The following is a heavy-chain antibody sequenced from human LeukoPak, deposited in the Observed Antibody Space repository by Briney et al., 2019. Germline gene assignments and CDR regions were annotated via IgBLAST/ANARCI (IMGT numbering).Heavy chain of an antibody. Sequence: PGGSLRLSCVVSGFTFSDYHMTWVRQAPGKGLEWVANIKEDGSEKYYVDSVKGRFTISRDNAKNSLFLQMNSLRVEDTAVYYCSGGSRFVDYWGQGTLVTVSS. CDR1: GFTFSDYH. J-gene: IGHJ4*02. D-gene: IGHD3-10*01. CDR3: SGGSRFVDY. V-gene: IGHV3-7*04. CDR2: IKEDGSEK.